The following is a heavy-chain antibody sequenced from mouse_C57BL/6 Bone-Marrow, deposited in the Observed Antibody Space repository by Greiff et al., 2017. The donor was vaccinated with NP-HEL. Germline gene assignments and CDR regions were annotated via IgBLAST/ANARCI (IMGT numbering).Heavy chain of an antibody. CDR2: INPYNGGT. CDR3: ERMVTTPHWYFDV. J-gene: IGHJ1*03. CDR1: GYTFTDYY. D-gene: IGHD2-2*01. Sequence: EVQVVESGPVLVKPGASVKMSCKASGYTFTDYYMNWVKQSHGKSLEWIGVINPYNGGTSYNQKFKGKATLTVDKSSSTAYMELNSLTSEDSAVYYCERMVTTPHWYFDVWGTGTTVTVSS. V-gene: IGHV1-19*01.